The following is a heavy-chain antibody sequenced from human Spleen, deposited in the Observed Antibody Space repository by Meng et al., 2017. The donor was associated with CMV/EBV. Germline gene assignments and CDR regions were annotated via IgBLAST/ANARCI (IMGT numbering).Heavy chain of an antibody. V-gene: IGHV3-11*04. D-gene: IGHD6-13*01. CDR3: ARDHLYSSSWFFDY. CDR2: ISSSSDTI. Sequence: GESLKISCSTSGFIFRDYYMSWIRQAPGKGLEWISFISSSSDTIYYADSVKGRFTTSRDNAKNSLYLQMNSLRVDDTAVYYCARDHLYSSSWFFDYWGQGTLVTVSS. J-gene: IGHJ4*02. CDR1: GFIFRDYY.